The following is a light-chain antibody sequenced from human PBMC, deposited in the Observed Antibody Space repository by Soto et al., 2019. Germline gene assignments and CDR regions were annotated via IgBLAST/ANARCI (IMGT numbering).Light chain of an antibody. CDR1: SSNIGAGYE. J-gene: IGLJ3*02. Sequence: QSVLTHPPSVSGAPGQRVTISCTGSSSNIGAGYEVHWYQQLPGTAPKLLIYGDRYRPSGVPDRFSGSKSGTSVSLAITGLQAEDEADYHCQSYDSSLSGMVFGGGTKVTVL. CDR2: GDR. CDR3: QSYDSSLSGMV. V-gene: IGLV1-40*01.